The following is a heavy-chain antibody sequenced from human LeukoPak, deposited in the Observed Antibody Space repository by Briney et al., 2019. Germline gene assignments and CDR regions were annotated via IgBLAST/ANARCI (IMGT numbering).Heavy chain of an antibody. CDR2: TYPGESYT. CDR1: GYTFTSYW. Sequence: GESLKISCHTSGYTFTSYWIGWVRQRPGKGLEWVGITYPGESYTRYSPSFEGHVTISADKSISTAYLQWSSLKASDTAMYYCARWFSSTSFSNFDAFDIWGQGTMVTVSS. D-gene: IGHD2-2*01. J-gene: IGHJ3*02. CDR3: ARWFSSTSFSNFDAFDI. V-gene: IGHV5-51*01.